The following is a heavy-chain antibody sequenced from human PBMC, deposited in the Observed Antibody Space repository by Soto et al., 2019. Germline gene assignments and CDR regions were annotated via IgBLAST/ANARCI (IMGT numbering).Heavy chain of an antibody. Sequence: QVQLQQWGAGLLKPSETLSLTCAVYGGSFSGYYWSWIRQPPGKGLEWIGEINHSGSTNYNPSLKSRVTISVDTSKNQFSRKLSSVTAADTAVYYCARGGGYCTNGVCYTTRWFDPWGQGTLVTVSS. CDR3: ARGGGYCTNGVCYTTRWFDP. CDR2: INHSGST. D-gene: IGHD2-8*01. V-gene: IGHV4-34*01. J-gene: IGHJ5*02. CDR1: GGSFSGYY.